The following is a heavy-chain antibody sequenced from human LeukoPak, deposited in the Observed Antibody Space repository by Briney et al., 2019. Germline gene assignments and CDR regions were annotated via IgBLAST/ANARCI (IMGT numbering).Heavy chain of an antibody. V-gene: IGHV3-21*01. CDR1: GFTFSSYW. J-gene: IGHJ3*02. CDR2: ISSSSSYI. CDR3: ARDLASGWPHVHDAFDI. D-gene: IGHD6-19*01. Sequence: GGSLRLSCAASGFTFSSYWMSWVRQAPGKGLEWVSSISSSSSYIYYADSVKGRFTISRDNAKNSLYLQMNSLRAEDTAVYYCARDLASGWPHVHDAFDIWGQGTMVTVSS.